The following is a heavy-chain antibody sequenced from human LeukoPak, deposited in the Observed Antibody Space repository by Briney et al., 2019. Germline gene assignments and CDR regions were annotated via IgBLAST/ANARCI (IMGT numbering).Heavy chain of an antibody. CDR2: ISAYNGHT. CDR3: ARDRPRGGYDFYYYYYMDV. V-gene: IGHV1-18*01. J-gene: IGHJ6*03. D-gene: IGHD5-12*01. CDR1: GYTFTSYG. Sequence: ASVKVSCKASGYTFTSYGISWVRQAPGQGLEWMGWISAYNGHTNYAQKLQGRVTMTTDTSTSTAYMELRSLRSDDTAVYYCARDRPRGGYDFYYYYYMDVWGKGTTVTVSS.